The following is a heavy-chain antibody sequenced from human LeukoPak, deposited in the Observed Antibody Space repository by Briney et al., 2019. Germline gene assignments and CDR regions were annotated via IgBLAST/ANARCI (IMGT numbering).Heavy chain of an antibody. CDR3: ARESRAIFGVVIRRNAFDI. V-gene: IGHV3-48*01. J-gene: IGHJ3*02. D-gene: IGHD3-3*01. CDR1: EFTFSSYS. Sequence: GGSLRLSCAASEFTFSSYSMNWVRQAPGKGLEWVSYISSSSSTIYYADSVKGRFTISRDNAKNSLYLQMNSLRAEDTAVYYCARESRAIFGVVIRRNAFDIWGQGTMVTVSS. CDR2: ISSSSSTI.